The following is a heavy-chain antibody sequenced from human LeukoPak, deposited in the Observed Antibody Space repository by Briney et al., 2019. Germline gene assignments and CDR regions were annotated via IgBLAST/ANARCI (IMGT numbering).Heavy chain of an antibody. CDR2: IYYSGST. J-gene: IGHJ4*02. CDR3: ARWHSSGWSHFDY. CDR1: GGSISSYY. D-gene: IGHD6-19*01. Sequence: SETLSLTCTVSGGSISSYYWSWIRQPPGKGLEWIGYIYYSGSTNYNPSLKSRVTISVDTSKNQFSLKLSSVTAADTAVYYCARWHSSGWSHFDYWGQGTLVTVSS. V-gene: IGHV4-59*08.